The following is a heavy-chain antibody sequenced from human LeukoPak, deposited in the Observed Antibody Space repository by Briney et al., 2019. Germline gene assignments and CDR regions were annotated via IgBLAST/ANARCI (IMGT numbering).Heavy chain of an antibody. Sequence: GGSLRLSCAASGFTFSSYSMNWVRQAPGKGLEWVSSISSSSSYIYYAVSVKGRFTISRDNAKNSLYLQMNNLRAEDTAVYYCARASGYTSGWYDDAFDIWGQGTMVTVSS. D-gene: IGHD6-19*01. J-gene: IGHJ3*02. CDR1: GFTFSSYS. CDR3: ARASGYTSGWYDDAFDI. CDR2: ISSSSSYI. V-gene: IGHV3-21*01.